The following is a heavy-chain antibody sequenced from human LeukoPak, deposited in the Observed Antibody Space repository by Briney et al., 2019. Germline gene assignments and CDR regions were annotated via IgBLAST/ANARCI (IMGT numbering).Heavy chain of an antibody. J-gene: IGHJ4*02. CDR2: IYYSGST. Sequence: NPSETLSLTCTVSGGSISSSSYYWGWIRQPPGKGLEWIGSIYYSGSTYYNPSLKSRVTISVDTSKNQFSLKLSSVTAADTAVYYCARQDGGYWGQGTLVTVSS. D-gene: IGHD2-15*01. V-gene: IGHV4-39*01. CDR1: GGSISSSSYY. CDR3: ARQDGGY.